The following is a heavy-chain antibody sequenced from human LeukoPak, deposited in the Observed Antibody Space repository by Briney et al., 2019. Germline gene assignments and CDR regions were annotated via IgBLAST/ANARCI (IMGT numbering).Heavy chain of an antibody. CDR1: GFTFSSYA. CDR3: ARECIAAADYYFDY. CDR2: ISYDGSNK. Sequence: PGGSLRLSCAASGFTFSSYAMHWVRQAPGKGLESVAVISYDGSNKYYADSVKGRFTISRDNSKNTLYLQMNSLRAEDTAVYYCARECIAAADYYFDYWGQGTLVTVSS. J-gene: IGHJ4*02. V-gene: IGHV3-30-3*01. D-gene: IGHD6-13*01.